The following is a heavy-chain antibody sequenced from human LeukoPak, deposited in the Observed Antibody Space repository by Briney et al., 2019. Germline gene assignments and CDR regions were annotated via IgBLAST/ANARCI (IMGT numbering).Heavy chain of an antibody. D-gene: IGHD1-26*01. J-gene: IGHJ4*02. V-gene: IGHV1-24*01. CDR2: FDPEDGET. Sequence: ASVKVSCKASGYTFTNYAMNWVRQAPGQGLEWMGGFDPEDGETIYAQKFQGRVTMTEDTSTDTAYMELSSLRSEDTAVYYCATGEDYYSGSYFVWGQGTLVTVSS. CDR1: GYTFTNYA. CDR3: ATGEDYYSGSYFV.